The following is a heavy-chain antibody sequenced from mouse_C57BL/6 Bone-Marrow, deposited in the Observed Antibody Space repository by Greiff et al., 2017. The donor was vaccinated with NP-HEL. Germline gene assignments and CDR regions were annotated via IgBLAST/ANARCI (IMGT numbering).Heavy chain of an antibody. D-gene: IGHD2-12*01. CDR3: ARSLLYPIFDY. Sequence: EVKLQESGPGLVKPSQSLSLTCSVTGYSITSGYYWNWIRQFPGNKLEWMGYISYDGSNNYNPSLKNRISITRDTSKNQFFLKLNSVTTEDTATYYCARSLLYPIFDYWGQGTTLTVSS. J-gene: IGHJ2*01. CDR2: ISYDGSN. CDR1: GYSITSGYY. V-gene: IGHV3-6*01.